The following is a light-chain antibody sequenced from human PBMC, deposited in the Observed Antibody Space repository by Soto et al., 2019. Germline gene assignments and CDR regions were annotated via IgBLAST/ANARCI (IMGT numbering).Light chain of an antibody. V-gene: IGLV1-40*01. CDR1: SSNIGAGYD. CDR2: GNS. J-gene: IGLJ3*02. Sequence: QSVLTQPPSVSGAPGQRVTISCTGSSSNIGAGYDIHWYQQLPGTAPKLLIYGNSNRPSGVPDRLSGSKSGTSASLAITGRQAEHEADYYCQSYDSSLSGWVFGGGTKLTVL. CDR3: QSYDSSLSGWV.